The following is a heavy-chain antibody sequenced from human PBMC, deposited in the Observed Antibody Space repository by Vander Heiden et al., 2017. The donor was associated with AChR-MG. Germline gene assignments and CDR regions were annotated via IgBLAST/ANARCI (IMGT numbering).Heavy chain of an antibody. D-gene: IGHD6-13*01. CDR2: IWYDGSNK. Sequence: QVQLVESGGGVVQPGRSLRLSCAASGFTFSSSGMHWVRQAPGKGLEWVAVIWYDGSNKYYADSVKGRFTISRDNSKNTLYLQMNSLRAEDTAVYYCARESIRIGRAAGTAHDYWGQGTLVTVSS. J-gene: IGHJ4*02. V-gene: IGHV3-33*01. CDR3: ARESIRIGRAAGTAHDY. CDR1: GFTFSSSG.